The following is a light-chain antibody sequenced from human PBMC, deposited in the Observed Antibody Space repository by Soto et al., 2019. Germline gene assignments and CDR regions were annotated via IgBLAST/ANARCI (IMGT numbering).Light chain of an antibody. V-gene: IGLV2-11*01. Sequence: QSVLTQPRSVSGSPGQSVTISCTGTSSDVGGYNYVSWYQQHPGKAPKLMIYDVSKRPSGVPDRFSGSKSGNTASLTISGLQAEDEADYYCCSYAGSYTLYVFGSGTNHRP. CDR3: CSYAGSYTLYV. J-gene: IGLJ1*01. CDR1: SSDVGGYNY. CDR2: DVS.